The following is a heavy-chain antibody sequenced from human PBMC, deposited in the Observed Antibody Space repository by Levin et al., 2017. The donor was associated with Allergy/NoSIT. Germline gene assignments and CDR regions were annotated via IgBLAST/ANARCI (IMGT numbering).Heavy chain of an antibody. Sequence: SETLSLTCAVSGGSISSGGYSWSWIRQPPGKGLEWIGYIYHSGSTYYNPSLKSRVTISVDRSKNQFSLKLSSVTAADTAVYYCARVGGRGGSYYFDYWGQGTLVTVSS. J-gene: IGHJ4*02. CDR3: ARVGGRGGSYYFDY. D-gene: IGHD3-16*01. CDR2: IYHSGST. V-gene: IGHV4-30-2*01. CDR1: GGSISSGGYS.